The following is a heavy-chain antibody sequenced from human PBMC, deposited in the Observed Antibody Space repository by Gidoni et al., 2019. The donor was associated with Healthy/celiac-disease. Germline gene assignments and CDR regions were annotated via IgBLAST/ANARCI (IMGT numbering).Heavy chain of an antibody. J-gene: IGHJ1*01. Sequence: QVQLVESGGGVVQPGRSLRLSCAASGFTFSSYGMPWVRQAPGQGLEWVAVISYDGSNKYYADSVKGRFTISRDNSKNTLYLQMNSLRAEDTAVYYCAKDGAGCGGDCYPPAEYFQHWGQGTLVTVSS. V-gene: IGHV3-30*18. CDR3: AKDGAGCGGDCYPPAEYFQH. CDR2: ISYDGSNK. D-gene: IGHD2-21*02. CDR1: GFTFSSYG.